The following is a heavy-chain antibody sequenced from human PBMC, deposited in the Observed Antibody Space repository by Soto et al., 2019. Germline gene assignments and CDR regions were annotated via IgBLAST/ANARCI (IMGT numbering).Heavy chain of an antibody. V-gene: IGHV4-59*01. CDR1: GGSISSYY. CDR2: IYYSGST. CDR3: ARAVPGVVAAVNRAWFDP. Sequence: SETLSLTCTVSGGSISSYYWSWIRQPPGKGLEWIGYIYYSGSTNYNPSLKSRVTISVDTSKNQCSLKLSSVTAADTAVYYCARAVPGVVAAVNRAWFDPWGQGTLVTVSS. D-gene: IGHD2-15*01. J-gene: IGHJ5*02.